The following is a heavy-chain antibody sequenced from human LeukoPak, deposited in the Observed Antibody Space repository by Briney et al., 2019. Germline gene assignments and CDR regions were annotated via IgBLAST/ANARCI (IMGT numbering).Heavy chain of an antibody. J-gene: IGHJ4*02. D-gene: IGHD2-15*01. CDR3: ASRDPCSGATCFGLAY. Sequence: GGSLRLSCAASGFTSSSKDMYWVRQAPGKGLEWVSAITGGGEGTDYAVSVKGRFTISRDNSRNTVYLQMNSLRAEDTAIYYCASRDPCSGATCFGLAYWGQGTLVTVSS. V-gene: IGHV3-23*01. CDR1: GFTSSSKD. CDR2: ITGGGEGT.